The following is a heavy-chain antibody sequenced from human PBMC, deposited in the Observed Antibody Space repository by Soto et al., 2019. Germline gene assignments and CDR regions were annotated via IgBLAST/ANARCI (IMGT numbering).Heavy chain of an antibody. CDR3: ARTDSNFDY. CDR2: ISEGGNT. D-gene: IGHD4-4*01. Sequence: PSETLSLTCAVSGGSFSGYYWSWIRQPPGRGLEWIGDISEGGNTNRNPSLERRLTISVDTSKNQFSLKLSSVTAADTAVYYCARTDSNFDYWGQGTLVTVSS. CDR1: GGSFSGYY. J-gene: IGHJ4*02. V-gene: IGHV4-34*01.